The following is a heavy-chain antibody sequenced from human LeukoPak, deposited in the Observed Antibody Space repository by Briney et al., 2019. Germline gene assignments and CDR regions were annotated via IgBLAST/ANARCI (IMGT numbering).Heavy chain of an antibody. D-gene: IGHD1-20*01. Sequence: SETLSLTCIVSGGSISSSSYYWGWIRQPPGKGLEWIGTIYYSGSTYYNPSLKSRVTISVDTSKNQFSLKLSSVTAADTAVYYCARETNWKTGAFDIWGQGTMVTVSS. V-gene: IGHV4-39*07. CDR3: ARETNWKTGAFDI. CDR1: GGSISSSSYY. J-gene: IGHJ3*02. CDR2: IYYSGST.